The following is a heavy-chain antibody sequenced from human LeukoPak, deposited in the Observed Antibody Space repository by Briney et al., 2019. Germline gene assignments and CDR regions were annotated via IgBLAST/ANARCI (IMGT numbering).Heavy chain of an antibody. Sequence: QPGGSLRLSCTASGFTFGDYAMSWFRQAPGKGLEWVGFIRSKAYGGTTEYAASVKGRFTISRDDSKSIAYLQMNSLKTEDTAVYYCTRTVTTFSYYMDVWGKGTTVTVSS. V-gene: IGHV3-49*03. J-gene: IGHJ6*03. CDR2: IRSKAYGGTT. CDR3: TRTVTTFSYYMDV. CDR1: GFTFGDYA. D-gene: IGHD4-17*01.